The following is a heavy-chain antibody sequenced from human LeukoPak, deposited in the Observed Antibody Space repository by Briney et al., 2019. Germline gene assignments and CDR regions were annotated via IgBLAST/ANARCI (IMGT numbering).Heavy chain of an antibody. CDR2: IYTSGST. V-gene: IGHV4-4*07. CDR1: GGSISYHY. J-gene: IGHJ4*02. D-gene: IGHD3-10*01. CDR3: ARDFPSFGFDY. Sequence: SETLSLTCTVSGGSISYHYCTWIRQPPGKGLEWIGRIYTSGSTNYNPSLKSRVTMSVDTSKNQFSLKLSSVTAADTAVYYCARDFPSFGFDYWGQGTLVTVSS.